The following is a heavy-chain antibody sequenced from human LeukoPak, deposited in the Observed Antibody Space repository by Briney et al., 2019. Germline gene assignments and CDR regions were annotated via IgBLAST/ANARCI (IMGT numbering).Heavy chain of an antibody. CDR1: GFTFSSYW. V-gene: IGHV3-74*01. D-gene: IGHD1-26*01. CDR2: INSDGSST. J-gene: IGHJ3*01. CDR3: ARAFGIVGATGAFDV. Sequence: PGGSLRLSCAASGFTFSSYWMHWVRQAPGKGLVWVSRINSDGSSTSYADSVKGRFTISRDNAKSTLYLQMNSLRAEDTAVYYCARAFGIVGATGAFDVGGQGTMVTVSA.